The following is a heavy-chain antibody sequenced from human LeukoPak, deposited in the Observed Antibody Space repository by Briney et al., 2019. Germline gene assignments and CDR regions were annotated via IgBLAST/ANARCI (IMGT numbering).Heavy chain of an antibody. Sequence: GASLKVSCKVSGHILTELSMHWVRQAPGQGLEWMGWINPKSGGTNYAQKFQGRVTMTRDTSISTAYMDMSSLRSDDTAVYYCARNLWFGESSDAFDMWGQGTMVTVSS. D-gene: IGHD3-10*01. CDR2: INPKSGGT. CDR3: ARNLWFGESSDAFDM. CDR1: GHILTELS. J-gene: IGHJ3*02. V-gene: IGHV1-2*02.